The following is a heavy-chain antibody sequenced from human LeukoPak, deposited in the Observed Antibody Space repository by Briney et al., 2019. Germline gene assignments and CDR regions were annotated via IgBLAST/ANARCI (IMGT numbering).Heavy chain of an antibody. D-gene: IGHD6-13*01. V-gene: IGHV4-59*01. CDR1: GGSISSYY. CDR3: ARVRYSSSWYYWYFDL. J-gene: IGHJ2*01. Sequence: SETLSLTCTVSGGSISSYYWSWIRQPPGKGLEWIGYIYYSGSTNYNPSLKSRVTISVDTSKNQFSLKLSSVTAADTAVYYCARVRYSSSWYYWYFDLWGRGTLVTVSS. CDR2: IYYSGST.